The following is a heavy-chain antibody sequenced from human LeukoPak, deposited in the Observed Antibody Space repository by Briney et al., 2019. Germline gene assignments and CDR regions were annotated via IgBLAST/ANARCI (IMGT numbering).Heavy chain of an antibody. CDR1: GYTFTGYY. J-gene: IGHJ6*02. V-gene: IGHV1-2*02. CDR2: INPNSGGT. D-gene: IGHD3-3*01. CDR3: ASSLLRSGSARLYYYYGMDV. Sequence: GASVKVSCKASGYTFTGYYVHWVRQAPGQGLEWMGWINPNSGGTNYAQKFQGRVTMTRDTSISTAYMELSRLRSDDTAVYYCASSLLRSGSARLYYYYGMDVWGQGTTVTVSS.